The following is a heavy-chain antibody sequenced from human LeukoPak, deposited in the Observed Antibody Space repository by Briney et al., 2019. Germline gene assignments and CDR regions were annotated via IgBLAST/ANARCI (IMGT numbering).Heavy chain of an antibody. Sequence: GGSLRLSCAASGFTFDDYAMHWVRQAPGKGLEWVSAISGSGGSTYYADSVKGWFTISRDNSKNTLYLQMNSLRAEDTAVYYCAKDAFFSDSSGYYPLDAFDIWGQGTMVTVSS. CDR1: GFTFDDYA. V-gene: IGHV3-23*01. CDR3: AKDAFFSDSSGYYPLDAFDI. D-gene: IGHD3-22*01. J-gene: IGHJ3*02. CDR2: ISGSGGST.